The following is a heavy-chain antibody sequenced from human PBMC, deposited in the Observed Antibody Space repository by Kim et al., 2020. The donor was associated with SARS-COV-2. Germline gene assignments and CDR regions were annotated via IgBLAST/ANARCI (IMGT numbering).Heavy chain of an antibody. CDR1: GFSFSHAG. D-gene: IGHD2-21*01. CDR2: ILAEGNNK. V-gene: IGHV3-33*05. J-gene: IGHJ4*02. Sequence: GGSLRLSCAASGFSFSHAGMHWVRQTPGKALQWVTLILAEGNNKYYADSVKGRFTVSRDNSKNTRYLQMNSLRVEDKALYYGARDRGYCGSGPCHSDYFDYGGQGTLLTVSS. CDR3: ARDRGYCGSGPCHSDYFDY.